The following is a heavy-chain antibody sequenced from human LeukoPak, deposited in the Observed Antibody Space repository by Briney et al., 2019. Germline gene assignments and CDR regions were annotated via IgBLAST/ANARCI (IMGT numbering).Heavy chain of an antibody. D-gene: IGHD2-15*01. V-gene: IGHV3-21*01. CDR3: ASDPGVVVAATRDY. CDR1: GFTFSSYS. CDR2: ISSSSSYI. J-gene: IGHJ4*02. Sequence: PGGALRLSCAASGFTFSSYSMNWVRQAPGKGLEWVSSISSSSSYIYYADSVKGRFTISRDNAKNSLYLQMNSLRAEDTAVYYCASDPGVVVAATRDYWGQGTLVTVSS.